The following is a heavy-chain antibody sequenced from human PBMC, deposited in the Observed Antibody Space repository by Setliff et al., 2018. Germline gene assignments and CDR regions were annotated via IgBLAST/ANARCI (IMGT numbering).Heavy chain of an antibody. CDR2: INPKNGGA. Sequence: GASVKVSCKASGYTFTSYYIHWVRQAPGQGLEWMGVINPKNGGATYPQNLQGRVTMTRDTSMSTVYMELGSLRFEDTAVYYCAIERAGGRGFTFGAIYYYYGMDVWGQGTTVTVSS. D-gene: IGHD3-16*01. CDR1: GYTFTSYY. J-gene: IGHJ6*02. CDR3: AIERAGGRGFTFGAIYYYYGMDV. V-gene: IGHV1-46*01.